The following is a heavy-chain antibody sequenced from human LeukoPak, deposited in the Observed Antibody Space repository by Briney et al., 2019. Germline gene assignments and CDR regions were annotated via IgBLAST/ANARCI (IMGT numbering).Heavy chain of an antibody. V-gene: IGHV4-39*07. J-gene: IGHJ3*02. CDR1: GGSISSSSHY. CDR3: ARGEYCGGDCYQDQAHAFDI. Sequence: PSETLSLTCTVSGGSISSSSHYWGWIRQPPGKGLEWIGSMYYSGSTYYNPSLKSRVTISADTSKNQFSLKLSSVTAADTAVYYCARGEYCGGDCYQDQAHAFDIWGQGAMVTVSS. D-gene: IGHD2-21*02. CDR2: MYYSGST.